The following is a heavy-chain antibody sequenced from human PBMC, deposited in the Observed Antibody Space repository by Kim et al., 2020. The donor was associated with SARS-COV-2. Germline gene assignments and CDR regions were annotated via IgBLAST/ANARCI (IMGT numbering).Heavy chain of an antibody. CDR1: GFTFSNAW. D-gene: IGHD7-27*01. Sequence: GGSLRLSCAASGFTFSNAWMSWVRQAPGKGLEWVGRIKSKTDGGTTDYAAPVKGRFTISRDDSKNTLYLQMNSLKTEDTAVYYCTTDYWGDPTDFDYWGQGTLVTVSS. V-gene: IGHV3-15*01. CDR2: IKSKTDGGTT. J-gene: IGHJ4*02. CDR3: TTDYWGDPTDFDY.